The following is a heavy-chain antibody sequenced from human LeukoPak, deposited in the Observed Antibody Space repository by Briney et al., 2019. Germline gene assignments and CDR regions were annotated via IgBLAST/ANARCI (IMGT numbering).Heavy chain of an antibody. CDR2: MNPNSGNT. CDR1: GYTFTSYD. CDR3: AKSHRPDYYGSGSYSFDY. V-gene: IGHV1-8*03. D-gene: IGHD3-10*01. J-gene: IGHJ4*02. Sequence: ASVKVSCKASGYTFTSYDINWVRQATGQGLEWMGWMNPNSGNTGYAQKFQGRVTITRNTSISTAYMELSSLRSEDTAVYYCAKSHRPDYYGSGSYSFDYWGQGTLVTVSS.